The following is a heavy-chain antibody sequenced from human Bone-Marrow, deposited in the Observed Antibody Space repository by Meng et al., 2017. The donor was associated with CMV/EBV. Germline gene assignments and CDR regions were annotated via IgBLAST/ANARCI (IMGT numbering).Heavy chain of an antibody. V-gene: IGHV3-30*02. CDR2: KQYDGSNE. CDR1: GFSFSGYG. Sequence: QVKLGGVGGGVVQPGGSLRLSCAASGFSFSGYGRHWVRQAPGKGLEWVAFKQYDGSNEYYADSVKGRFTISRDNSKNTLYLQMNSLRGEDTAVYYCARGGFDYWGQGTLVTVSS. J-gene: IGHJ4*02. CDR3: ARGGFDY. D-gene: IGHD3-16*01.